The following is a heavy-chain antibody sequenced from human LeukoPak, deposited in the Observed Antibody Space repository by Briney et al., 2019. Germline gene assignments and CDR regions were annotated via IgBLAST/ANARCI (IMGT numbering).Heavy chain of an antibody. Sequence: GASVKVSCKASGYTFTSYGISWVRQAPGQGLEWMGWISAYNGNTNYAQKLQGRVTMTTDTSTSTAYMELRSLRSDDTAVYYCARDLVVRGKYNPGSDYWGQGTLVTVSS. CDR3: ARDLVVRGKYNPGSDY. CDR2: ISAYNGNT. J-gene: IGHJ4*02. V-gene: IGHV1-18*01. CDR1: GYTFTSYG. D-gene: IGHD3-10*01.